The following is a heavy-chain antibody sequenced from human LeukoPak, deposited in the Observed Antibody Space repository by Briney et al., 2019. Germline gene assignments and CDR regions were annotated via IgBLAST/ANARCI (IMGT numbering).Heavy chain of an antibody. Sequence: GASVKVSCKTSGFTFTGYDTNWVRQAPGQGLEWMGWMKSNSGDTHFAQKFQGRLTMTRNTSINTAFMELSSLRSEDAAVYYCARGEYSSSWYPFDYWGQGSLVTVPS. CDR2: MKSNSGDT. CDR1: GFTFTGYD. J-gene: IGHJ4*02. D-gene: IGHD6-13*01. V-gene: IGHV1-8*01. CDR3: ARGEYSSSWYPFDY.